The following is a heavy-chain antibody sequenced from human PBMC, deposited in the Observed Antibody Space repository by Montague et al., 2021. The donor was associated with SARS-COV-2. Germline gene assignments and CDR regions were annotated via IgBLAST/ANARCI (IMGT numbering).Heavy chain of an antibody. J-gene: IGHJ6*02. Sequence: SETLSLTCTVSGGSISSSSYYWGWIRQPPGKGLEWIGSIYYSGSTYYNPYLKSRVTISVDTYKNQLSLKLSSVTAADTAVYYCARRVTGTTVHYYYYGMDVWGQGTTVTVSS. CDR2: IYYSGST. D-gene: IGHD1-20*01. CDR1: GGSISSSSYY. CDR3: ARRVTGTTVHYYYYGMDV. V-gene: IGHV4-39*01.